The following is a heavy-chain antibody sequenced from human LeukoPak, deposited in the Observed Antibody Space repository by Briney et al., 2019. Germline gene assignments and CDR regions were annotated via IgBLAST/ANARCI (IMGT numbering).Heavy chain of an antibody. J-gene: IGHJ6*03. D-gene: IGHD2-15*01. V-gene: IGHV3-23*01. CDR2: ISGSGDKT. CDR3: AKDTTAWWYHRAYMDV. Sequence: PGGSLRLSCAASGFIFSSYAMSWVRQAPGGGLDWVSAISGSGDKTYHADSVKGRFTISRDNSENKLSLQVNSLRAEDTAVYFCAKDTTAWWYHRAYMDVWGKGTTVTVSS. CDR1: GFIFSSYA.